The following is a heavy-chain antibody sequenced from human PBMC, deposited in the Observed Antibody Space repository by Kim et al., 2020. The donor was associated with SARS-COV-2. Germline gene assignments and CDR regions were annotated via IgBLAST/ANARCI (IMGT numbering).Heavy chain of an antibody. J-gene: IGHJ6*02. CDR2: ISAYNGNT. CDR3: ARGPSPEGSSGYLQVCAYDDDMDV. V-gene: IGHV1-18*01. Sequence: ASVKVSCKASGYTFTSYGISWVRQAPGQGLEWMGWISAYNGNTNHAQKLQGRVTMTPDTSTSPAYMALRSLRSDDTAADYCARGPSPEGSSGYLQVCAYDDDMDVWGQGTTVTVSS. D-gene: IGHD3-22*01. CDR1: GYTFTSYG.